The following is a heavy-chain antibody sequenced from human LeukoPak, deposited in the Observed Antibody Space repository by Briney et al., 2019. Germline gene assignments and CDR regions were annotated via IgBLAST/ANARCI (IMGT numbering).Heavy chain of an antibody. CDR1: GFNFSSYG. D-gene: IGHD5-18*01. CDR3: AKDWGYSYGFFDY. V-gene: IGHV3-30*02. CDR2: IRYDGSNK. Sequence: GGSLRLSCAASGFNFSSYGMHWVRQAPGKGLEWVAFIRYDGSNKYYADSVKGRFTISRDNSKNTLYLQMNSLRAEDTAVYYCAKDWGYSYGFFDYWGQGTLVTVSS. J-gene: IGHJ4*02.